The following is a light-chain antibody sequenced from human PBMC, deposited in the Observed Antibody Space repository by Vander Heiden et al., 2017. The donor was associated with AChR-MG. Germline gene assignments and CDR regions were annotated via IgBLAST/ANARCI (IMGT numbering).Light chain of an antibody. Sequence: QSVLMQPPPVSGAPGQRVTISPSGSSSNIGAGSDVHWYQLLPGTAPKLLIYDNNNRPSGVPDRFSGSKSDTSASLDIAGLQPEDEADYYCQSYDSGLTTVVFGGGTKLTVL. CDR2: DNN. J-gene: IGLJ2*01. CDR3: QSYDSGLTTVV. V-gene: IGLV1-40*01. CDR1: SSNIGAGSD.